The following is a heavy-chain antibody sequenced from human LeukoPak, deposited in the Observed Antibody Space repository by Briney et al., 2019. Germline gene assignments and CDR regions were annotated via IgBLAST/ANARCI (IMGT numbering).Heavy chain of an antibody. J-gene: IGHJ4*02. CDR3: ARFYGSDWFFDF. Sequence: SETLSLTCAVSGYSISDGYYWTWIRQPPGKGLEWIAHIYRSGSAYYSPSLKSRVSISVDMSEDHLSLKVSSVTAADTAVYYCARFYGSDWFFDFWGQGILVTVSS. D-gene: IGHD3-9*01. CDR1: GYSISDGYY. V-gene: IGHV4-38-2*01. CDR2: IYRSGSA.